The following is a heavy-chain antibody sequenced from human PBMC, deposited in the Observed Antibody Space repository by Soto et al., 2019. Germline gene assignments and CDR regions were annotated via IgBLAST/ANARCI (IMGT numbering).Heavy chain of an antibody. V-gene: IGHV4-4*02. Sequence: PSETLSLTCAVSGGSISSSNWWSWVRQPPGKGLEWIGEIYHSGSTSYNPSLKSRVTISVDKSKNQFSLKLSSVTAADTAVYYCAIDAGAMVRGVIAPIHYGMLEWGQGASVTVSS. D-gene: IGHD3-10*01. CDR3: AIDAGAMVRGVIAPIHYGMLE. CDR2: IYHSGST. CDR1: GGSISSSNW. J-gene: IGHJ6*02.